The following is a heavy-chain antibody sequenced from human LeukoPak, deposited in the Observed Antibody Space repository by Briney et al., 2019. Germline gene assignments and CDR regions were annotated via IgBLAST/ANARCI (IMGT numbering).Heavy chain of an antibody. CDR3: ATDLAGANFFDY. V-gene: IGHV1-24*01. D-gene: IGHD1-26*01. CDR1: GYTLTELS. Sequence: ASVKVSCKVSGYTLTELSMHWVRQAPGKGIEWMGGFGPEDGETIYAQKFQGRVTMTEDTSTDTAYMELSSLRSEDTAVYYCATDLAGANFFDYWGQGTLVTVSS. J-gene: IGHJ4*02. CDR2: FGPEDGET.